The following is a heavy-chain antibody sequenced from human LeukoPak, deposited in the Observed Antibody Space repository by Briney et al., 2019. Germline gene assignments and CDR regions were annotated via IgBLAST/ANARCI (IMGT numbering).Heavy chain of an antibody. D-gene: IGHD3/OR15-3a*01. Sequence: PGGSLRLSCAASGFTFCNAWMSWVRPAPGRGLEWVGRIKRKGDDGTIDYAAPVKGRLSISRDDSKNTLYLQMNSLKSEDTAVYYCTAGTGRSDFDYWGQGTLVTVSS. V-gene: IGHV3-15*01. CDR3: TAGTGRSDFDY. CDR1: GFTFCNAW. J-gene: IGHJ4*02. CDR2: IKRKGDDGTI.